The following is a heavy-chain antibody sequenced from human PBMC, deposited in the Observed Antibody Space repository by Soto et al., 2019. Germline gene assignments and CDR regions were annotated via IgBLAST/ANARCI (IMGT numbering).Heavy chain of an antibody. Sequence: SEPLSLTCSVSVGSISSYQWSWIRQPSVKGLEWIGRMYSTGNSNYNPSLKSRVTVSIDTSKNQFFLRLNSVTAADSAVYYCAREFGDNWNYEAYWGQGTAVTVSS. CDR1: VGSISSYQ. J-gene: IGHJ4*02. CDR2: MYSTGNS. V-gene: IGHV4-4*07. D-gene: IGHD1-7*01. CDR3: AREFGDNWNYEAY.